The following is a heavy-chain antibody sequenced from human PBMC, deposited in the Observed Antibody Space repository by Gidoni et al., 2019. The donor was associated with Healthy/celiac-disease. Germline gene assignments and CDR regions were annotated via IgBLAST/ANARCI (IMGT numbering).Heavy chain of an antibody. CDR2: INSDGSST. Sequence: EVQLVESGGGLVQPGGSLRLSCAASGFTFSSYWMHWVRQAPGKGRVWVSRINSDGSSTSYADSVKGRFTISRDNAKNTLYLQMNSLRAEDTAVYYCARRGTGTTPAAFDIWGQGTMVTVSS. CDR3: ARRGTGTTPAAFDI. CDR1: GFTFSSYW. V-gene: IGHV3-74*01. D-gene: IGHD1-7*01. J-gene: IGHJ3*02.